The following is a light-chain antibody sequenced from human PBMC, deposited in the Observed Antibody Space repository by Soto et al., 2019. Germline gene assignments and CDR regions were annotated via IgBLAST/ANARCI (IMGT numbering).Light chain of an antibody. J-gene: IGLJ2*01. CDR1: SSDVNGYNY. V-gene: IGLV2-14*03. Sequence: QSALTQPASVSGSPGQSVTISCTGTSSDVNGYNYVSWYQQHPGKAPKLMIYDVTNRPSGVSNRFSGSKSDNTASLTISGLQAGDEADYYCSSHTNSRFVFGGGTKLTVL. CDR3: SSHTNSRFV. CDR2: DVT.